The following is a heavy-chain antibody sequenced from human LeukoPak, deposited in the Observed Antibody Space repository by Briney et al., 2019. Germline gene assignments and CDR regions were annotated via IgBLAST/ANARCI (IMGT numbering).Heavy chain of an antibody. CDR3: AKDQTYYDFWSLDY. V-gene: IGHV3-23*01. D-gene: IGHD3-3*01. Sequence: GGSLRLSCAASGFTFNNYAMTWVRQAPGKGLEWVSAISGSGGSTYYADSVKGRFTISRDNSKNTLYLQMNSLRAEDTAVYYCAKDQTYYDFWSLDYWGQGTLVTVSS. CDR2: ISGSGGST. J-gene: IGHJ4*02. CDR1: GFTFNNYA.